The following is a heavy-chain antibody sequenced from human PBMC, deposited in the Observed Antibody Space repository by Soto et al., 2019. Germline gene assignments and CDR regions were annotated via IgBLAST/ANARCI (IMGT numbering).Heavy chain of an antibody. CDR3: ARGHLAAVAVPYYYYGMDV. D-gene: IGHD6-19*01. CDR1: GFTFSTYG. V-gene: IGHV3-33*08. CDR2: IWYDGSNK. J-gene: IGHJ6*02. Sequence: GGSLRLSCEASGFTFSTYGMHWVRQAPGKGLEWVAVIWYDGSNKYYADSVKGRFTISRDNSKNTLYLQMNSLRAEDTAVYYCARGHLAAVAVPYYYYGMDVWGQGTTVTVSS.